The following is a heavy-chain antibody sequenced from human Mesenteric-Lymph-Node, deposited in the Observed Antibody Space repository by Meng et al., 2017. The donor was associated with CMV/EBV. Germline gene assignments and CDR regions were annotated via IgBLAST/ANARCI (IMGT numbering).Heavy chain of an antibody. CDR1: GGTFSSYA. D-gene: IGHD2-15*01. CDR2: IIPILGIA. J-gene: IGHJ6*02. V-gene: IGHV1-69*10. CDR3: ARDSGGGGNSYYYGMDV. Sequence: SVKVSCKASGGTFSSYAISWVRQAPGQGLEWMGGIIPILGIANYAQKFQGRVTITADKSTSTAYMELSSLRSEDTAVYYCARDSGGGGNSYYYGMDVWGQGTTVTVSS.